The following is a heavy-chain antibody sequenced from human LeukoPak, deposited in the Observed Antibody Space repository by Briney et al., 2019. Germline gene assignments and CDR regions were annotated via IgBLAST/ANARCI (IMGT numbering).Heavy chain of an antibody. J-gene: IGHJ4*02. D-gene: IGHD6-13*01. CDR3: ARDHGEAAAGLPFDY. CDR2: IYTSGST. V-gene: IGHV4-4*07. Sequence: SETLSLTCTVSGGSISSYYWSWIRQPAGKGLEWIGRIYTSGSTNYNPSLKSRVTMSVDTSKNQFSLKLSSVTAADTAVYYCARDHGEAAAGLPFDYWGQGTLVTVSS. CDR1: GGSISSYY.